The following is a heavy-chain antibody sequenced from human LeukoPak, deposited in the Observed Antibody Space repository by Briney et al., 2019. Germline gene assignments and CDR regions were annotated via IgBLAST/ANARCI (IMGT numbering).Heavy chain of an antibody. V-gene: IGHV1-46*01. CDR1: GYTFTSYY. D-gene: IGHD3-3*01. Sequence: ASVKVSCKASGYTFTSYYMHWVRQAPGQGLEWMGIINPSGGSTSYAQKFQGRVTMTRDTSTSTVYMELSSLRSEDTAVYYCARGRASITIFGVAHEGYWGQGTLVTVSS. CDR3: ARGRASITIFGVAHEGY. CDR2: INPSGGST. J-gene: IGHJ4*02.